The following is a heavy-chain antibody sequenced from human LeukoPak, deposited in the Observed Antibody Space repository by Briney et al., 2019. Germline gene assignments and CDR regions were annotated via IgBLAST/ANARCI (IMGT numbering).Heavy chain of an antibody. CDR3: AKDYYYDSSGYFEY. CDR2: ISWNSGSI. J-gene: IGHJ4*02. CDR1: GFTFDDYA. V-gene: IGHV3-9*01. D-gene: IGHD3-22*01. Sequence: GGSLRLSCAASGFTFDDYAMHWVRQAPGKGLEWVSGISWNSGSIGYADSVRGRLTISRDNAKNSLYLQMNSLRAEDTALYYCAKDYYYDSSGYFEYWGQGTLVTVSS.